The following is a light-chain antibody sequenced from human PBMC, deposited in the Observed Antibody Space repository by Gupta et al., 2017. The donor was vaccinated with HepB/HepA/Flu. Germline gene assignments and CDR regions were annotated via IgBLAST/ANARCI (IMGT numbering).Light chain of an antibody. CDR1: SSDVGGYRY. J-gene: IGLJ2*01. CDR3: SSYSDTSTLAV. Sequence: QSALTQPASVSGSPGQSITISCTGTSSDVGGYRYVSWYRQHPGKPPQLMIFDVSNRPSGIANRFSGSKSGTTASLTISGLQAEDEADYYCSSYSDTSTLAVFGGGTTLTVL. CDR2: DVS. V-gene: IGLV2-14*03.